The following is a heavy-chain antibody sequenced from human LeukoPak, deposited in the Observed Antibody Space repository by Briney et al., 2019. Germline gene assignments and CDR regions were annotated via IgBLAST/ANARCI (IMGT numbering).Heavy chain of an antibody. D-gene: IGHD3-9*01. V-gene: IGHV4-34*01. CDR2: INHSGST. J-gene: IGHJ4*02. CDR3: ARGRLGPDY. Sequence: SETLSLTCAVSGGSFSGYYWSCIRQPPGKGLEWIGEINHSGSTNYNPSLKSRVTISVDTSKNQFSLKLSSVTAADTAVYYCARGRLGPDYWGQGALVTVSS. CDR1: GGSFSGYY.